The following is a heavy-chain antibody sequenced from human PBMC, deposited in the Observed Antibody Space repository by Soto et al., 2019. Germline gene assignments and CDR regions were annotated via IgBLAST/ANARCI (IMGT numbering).Heavy chain of an antibody. CDR3: AREHDFWSNYCFDY. D-gene: IGHD3-3*01. Sequence: ASVKVSCKASGYTFTSYSIHWVRQAPGQRLEWMGWINAGNGNTKYSQKFQGRVTIARDTSASTAYMELSSLGPEDTALYYCAREHDFWSNYCFDYWGQGTLVTVYS. CDR1: GYTFTSYS. J-gene: IGHJ4*02. CDR2: INAGNGNT. V-gene: IGHV1-3*01.